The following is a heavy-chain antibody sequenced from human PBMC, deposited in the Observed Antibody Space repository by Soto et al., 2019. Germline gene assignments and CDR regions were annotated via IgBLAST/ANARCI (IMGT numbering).Heavy chain of an antibody. CDR3: ARGLGFYSSGWSGRGDWFDP. Sequence: SETLSLTCTVSGGSISSGGYYWSWIRQHPGKGLEWIGYIYYSGSTYYNPSLKSRVTISVDTSKNQFSLKLSSVTAADTAVYYCARGLGFYSSGWSGRGDWFDPWGQGTLVTVSS. D-gene: IGHD6-19*01. V-gene: IGHV4-31*03. CDR1: GGSISSGGYY. CDR2: IYYSGST. J-gene: IGHJ5*02.